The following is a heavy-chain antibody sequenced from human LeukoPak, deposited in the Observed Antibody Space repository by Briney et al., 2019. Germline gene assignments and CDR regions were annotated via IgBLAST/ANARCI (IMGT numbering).Heavy chain of an antibody. D-gene: IGHD1-26*01. CDR1: GYTFTGYY. J-gene: IGHJ3*02. CDR2: INPNSGGT. V-gene: IGHV1-2*02. Sequence: GASVMVSCKASGYTFTGYYMHWVRQAPGQGLEWMGWINPNSGGTNYAQKFQGRVTMTRDTSISTAYMELSRLRSDDTAVYYCARVPSGSPRGDAFAIWGQGTMVTVSS. CDR3: ARVPSGSPRGDAFAI.